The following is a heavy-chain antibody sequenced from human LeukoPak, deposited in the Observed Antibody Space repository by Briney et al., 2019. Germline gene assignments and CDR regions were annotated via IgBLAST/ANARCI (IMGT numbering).Heavy chain of an antibody. CDR2: ISSSGSTI. CDR3: ARAHEATWGGEYAFDM. Sequence: GGSLRLSHAASGFTFVSYEMNWVRQAPGKGLEWVSYISSSGSTIYYADSVKGRFTISRDNAKNSLYLQMNSLRAEDTAVYYCARAHEATWGGEYAFDMWGQGTMVTVSS. CDR1: GFTFVSYE. J-gene: IGHJ3*02. V-gene: IGHV3-48*03. D-gene: IGHD5-12*01.